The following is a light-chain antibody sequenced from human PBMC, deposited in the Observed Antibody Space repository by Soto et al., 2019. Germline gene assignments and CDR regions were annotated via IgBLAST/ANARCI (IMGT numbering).Light chain of an antibody. CDR2: DAS. CDR1: QSIGDW. CDR3: QQYNSYSLST. J-gene: IGKJ2*01. Sequence: DIQMTQSPSTLSASVGDRVTITCRASQSIGDWLAWYQQRPGKAPSLLIYDASVSASGIPTRFSGSGSGTESTLTITGLQPDDFATYYCQQYNSYSLSTFGQGTKVEI. V-gene: IGKV1-5*01.